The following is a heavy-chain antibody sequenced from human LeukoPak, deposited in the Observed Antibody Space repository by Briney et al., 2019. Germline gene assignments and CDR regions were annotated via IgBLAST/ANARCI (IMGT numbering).Heavy chain of an antibody. CDR1: GGTFSSYA. CDR2: IIPIFGTA. J-gene: IGHJ4*02. V-gene: IGHV1-69*13. CDR3: ARGESLVFHYYFDY. Sequence: SVKVSCTASGGTFSSYAISWVRQAPGQGLEWMGGIIPIFGTANYAQKCQGRVTITADESTSTAYMELSSLRSEDTAVYYCARGESLVFHYYFDYWGQGTLVTVSS. D-gene: IGHD6-6*01.